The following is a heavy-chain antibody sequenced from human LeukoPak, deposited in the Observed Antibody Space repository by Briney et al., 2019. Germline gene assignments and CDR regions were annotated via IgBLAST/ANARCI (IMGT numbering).Heavy chain of an antibody. V-gene: IGHV3-23*01. J-gene: IGHJ4*02. CDR1: GFTFSSYA. CDR3: AKDLGSGKPYYFDY. D-gene: IGHD6-19*01. CDR2: ISGSGGST. Sequence: PGGSLRLSCAASGFTFSSYAMSWVRQAPGKGLDWVSGISGSGGSTYYADSVKGRSTISRDNSRNTLYLQMNSLRAEDTAVYFCAKDLGSGKPYYFDYWGQGTLVTVSS.